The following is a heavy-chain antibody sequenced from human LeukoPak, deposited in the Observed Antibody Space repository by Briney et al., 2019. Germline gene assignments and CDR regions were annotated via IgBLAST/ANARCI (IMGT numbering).Heavy chain of an antibody. V-gene: IGHV3-48*03. Sequence: GGSLRLSCAASGLTFSSYGMSWVRQAPGRGLEWVSAISTTGSTIYYADSVKGRFTISRDNAKNSLYLQMNSLRAEDTAVYYCAELGITMIGGVWGKGTTVAVSS. CDR2: ISTTGSTI. CDR1: GLTFSSYG. J-gene: IGHJ6*04. D-gene: IGHD3-10*02. CDR3: AELGITMIGGV.